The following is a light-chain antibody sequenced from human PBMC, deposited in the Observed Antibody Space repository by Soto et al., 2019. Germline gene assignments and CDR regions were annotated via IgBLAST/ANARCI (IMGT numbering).Light chain of an antibody. V-gene: IGKV1-39*01. CDR3: QQSYSTPFS. CDR2: AAS. CDR1: QSIVTY. Sequence: DIQMTQSPSSLSASVGDRVTITCRASQSIVTYFNWYQQKPGKAPNLLILAASTLQSGVPSRFSGSGSGPDFTLTISSLQPEDFATYYCQQSYSTPFSFGQGTKVEI. J-gene: IGKJ1*01.